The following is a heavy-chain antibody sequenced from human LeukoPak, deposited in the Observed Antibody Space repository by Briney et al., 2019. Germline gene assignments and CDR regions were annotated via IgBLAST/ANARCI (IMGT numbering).Heavy chain of an antibody. CDR2: INPSGGRT. Sequence: GASVKVSCTASGYTFTSYYMYWVRQAPGQGLEWMGIINPSGGRTSYAEKFQDRVTMTRDTSTSIVYMELSSLRSEDTAVYYCARDQTDCSRTNCYNLHYGMDVWGQGTTVTVSS. CDR3: ARDQTDCSRTNCYNLHYGMDV. CDR1: GYTFTSYY. J-gene: IGHJ6*02. V-gene: IGHV1-46*01. D-gene: IGHD2-2*02.